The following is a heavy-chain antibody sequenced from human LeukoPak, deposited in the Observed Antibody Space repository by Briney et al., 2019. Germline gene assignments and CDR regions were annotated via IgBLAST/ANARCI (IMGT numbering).Heavy chain of an antibody. V-gene: IGHV4-59*01. Sequence: SETLSLTCTVSGGSISSYYWSWIRQPPGKGLEWIGYIYYSGSTNYNPSLKSRVTISVDTSKNQFSLKLSSVTAADTAVYYCARDRKAGVFDYWRQGTLVTVSS. CDR1: GGSISSYY. J-gene: IGHJ4*02. CDR3: ARDRKAGVFDY. D-gene: IGHD3-3*01. CDR2: IYYSGST.